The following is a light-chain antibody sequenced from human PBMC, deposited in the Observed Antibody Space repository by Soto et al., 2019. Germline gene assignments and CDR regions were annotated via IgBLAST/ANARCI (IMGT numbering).Light chain of an antibody. Sequence: DIQKTQSPSSLSASVGDRVNITCRASQSIAYYLNWFQQKPGKAPKLLIYAASSLQSGVPSRFSGSGSGTDFTLTISSLQPEDFATYYCQQSSNSPMYTFGQGTKLYVK. V-gene: IGKV1-39*01. J-gene: IGKJ2*01. CDR3: QQSSNSPMYT. CDR2: AAS. CDR1: QSIAYY.